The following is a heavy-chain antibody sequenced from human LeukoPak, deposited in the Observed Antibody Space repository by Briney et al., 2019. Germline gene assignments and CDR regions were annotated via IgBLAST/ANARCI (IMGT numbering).Heavy chain of an antibody. Sequence: SETLSLTCAVYGGSFSGYFWSWVRQSPGKGLEWLGEISHSGRSNYNPTLKSRVTISVETSKRQVSLTVNSVTAADTATYYCVRGATVPPKKILQSNYYYSGMDVWGQGTTVTVSS. CDR2: ISHSGRS. J-gene: IGHJ6*02. CDR1: GGSFSGYF. D-gene: IGHD2-21*02. V-gene: IGHV4-34*01. CDR3: VRGATVPPKKILQSNYYYSGMDV.